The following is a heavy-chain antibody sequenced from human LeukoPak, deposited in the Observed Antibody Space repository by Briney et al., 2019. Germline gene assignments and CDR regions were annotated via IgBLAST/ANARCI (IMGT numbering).Heavy chain of an antibody. V-gene: IGHV1-46*01. CDR3: ARSVTSGSYSVDY. CDR2: INPTERTK. Sequence: GASVKVSCKASGSSFTSHYMHWVRQAPGQGLEWMGIINPTERTKTYTQKFQGRVTMTSDTSTSTVYMELSSLRSEDTAVYFCARSVTSGSYSVDYWGQGTLVTVSS. CDR1: GSSFTSHY. D-gene: IGHD3-10*01. J-gene: IGHJ4*02.